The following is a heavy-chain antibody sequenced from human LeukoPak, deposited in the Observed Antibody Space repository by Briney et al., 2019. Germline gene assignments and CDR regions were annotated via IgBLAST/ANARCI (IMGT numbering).Heavy chain of an antibody. J-gene: IGHJ4*02. CDR2: INHGGSEK. D-gene: IGHD6-13*01. CDR3: ARTGAPGTVDY. V-gene: IGHV3-7*01. Sequence: GGSLRLSCAASGFSFSGCWMSWARQAPGKGLEWVALINHGGSEKYYVDSVKGRFTISRDNAENSLDLQMNSLRAEDTAVYYCARTGAPGTVDYWGQGTLVTVSS. CDR1: GFSFSGCW.